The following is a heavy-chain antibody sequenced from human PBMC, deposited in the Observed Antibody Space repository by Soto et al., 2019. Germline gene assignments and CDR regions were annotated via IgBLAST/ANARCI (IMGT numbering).Heavy chain of an antibody. CDR3: ARPREYSGYALGY. Sequence: QVQLQQWGAGLLKPSETLSLTCAVYGGSFSGYYWSWIRRPPGKGLEWIGEINHSGSTNYNPSLTSRVTTSVDTSKNQFSPKLSSVTAADTAVYYCARPREYSGYALGYWGQGTLVTASS. V-gene: IGHV4-34*01. CDR2: INHSGST. D-gene: IGHD5-12*01. CDR1: GGSFSGYY. J-gene: IGHJ4*02.